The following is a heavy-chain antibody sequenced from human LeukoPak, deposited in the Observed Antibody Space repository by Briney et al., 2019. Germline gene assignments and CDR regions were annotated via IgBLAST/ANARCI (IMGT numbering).Heavy chain of an antibody. CDR3: ATSTLAVAGQDLFDY. D-gene: IGHD6-19*01. CDR2: VRSSGSSI. CDR1: GFTFSDYY. Sequence: KPGGSLRLSCAASGFTFSDYYMTWIRQAPGEGLGWVSYVRSSGSSIYYADSVKGRFTISRDNAKQSLYLQMNSLRVEDTAVYYCATSTLAVAGQDLFDYWGHGILVTVSS. J-gene: IGHJ4*01. V-gene: IGHV3-11*04.